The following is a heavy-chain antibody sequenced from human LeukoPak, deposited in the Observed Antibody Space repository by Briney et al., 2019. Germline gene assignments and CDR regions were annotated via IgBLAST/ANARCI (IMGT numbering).Heavy chain of an antibody. D-gene: IGHD3-9*01. CDR1: GGTFSSYA. J-gene: IGHJ6*02. V-gene: IGHV1-69*04. CDR3: ARDYGDDILTGYYTSEDYYYGMDV. CDR2: IIPILGIA. Sequence: ASVKVSCKASGGTFSSYAISWVRQAPGQGLEWMGRIIPILGIANYAQKFQGRVTITADKSTSTAYMELSSLRSEDTAVYYCARDYGDDILTGYYTSEDYYYGMDVWGQGTTVTVSS.